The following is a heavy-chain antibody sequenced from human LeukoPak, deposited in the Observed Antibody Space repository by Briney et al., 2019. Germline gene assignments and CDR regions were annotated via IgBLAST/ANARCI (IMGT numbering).Heavy chain of an antibody. CDR2: INHSGST. Sequence: SETLSLTCAVYGGSFSGYYWSWIRQPPGKGLEWIGEINHSGSTNYNPSLKSRVTISVDTSKNQFSLKLSSVTAADTAVYYCARFPLRITMVRGVISFDYWGQGTLVTVSS. V-gene: IGHV4-34*01. CDR1: GGSFSGYY. CDR3: ARFPLRITMVRGVISFDY. D-gene: IGHD3-10*01. J-gene: IGHJ4*02.